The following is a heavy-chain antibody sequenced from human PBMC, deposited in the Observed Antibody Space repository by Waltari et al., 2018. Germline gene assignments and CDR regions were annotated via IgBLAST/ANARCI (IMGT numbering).Heavy chain of an antibody. CDR1: GVPISSSCYY. D-gene: IGHD3-10*01. CDR3: ARLYGSGSYSFDY. CDR2: IYYSGRT. Sequence: QLQLQESGPGLVQPSETLSLTCTVSGVPISSSCYYWCWIRQPPGKGMDWIGRIYYSGRTYYNTSLKSRVTISVDTSKNQFSLKLSSVTAADTAVYYGARLYGSGSYSFDYWGQGTLVTVSS. J-gene: IGHJ4*02. V-gene: IGHV4-39*01.